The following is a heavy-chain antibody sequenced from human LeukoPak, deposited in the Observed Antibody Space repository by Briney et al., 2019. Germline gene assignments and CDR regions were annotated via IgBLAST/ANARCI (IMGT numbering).Heavy chain of an antibody. CDR3: ARALVPAARTAFDI. CDR2: IYYSGST. Sequence: SETLSLTCTVSGGSISSGDYYWSWIRQPPGKGLEWIGYIYYSGSTYYNPSLKSRVTISVDTSKNQFSLKLSSVTAADTAVYYCARALVPAARTAFDIWGQGTMVTVSS. J-gene: IGHJ3*02. CDR1: GGSISSGDYY. D-gene: IGHD2-2*01. V-gene: IGHV4-30-4*08.